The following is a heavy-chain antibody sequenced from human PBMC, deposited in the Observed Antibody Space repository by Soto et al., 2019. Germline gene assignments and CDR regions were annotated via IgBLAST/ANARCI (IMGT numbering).Heavy chain of an antibody. D-gene: IGHD6-6*01. CDR1: GFSFTVYY. Sequence: SVKVSCKASGFSFTVYYIHCLRQSPGQGLEGMGCINAHSGGTEYAQKFQGRVTLTRDTSIATAYLTLTSLTSDDTALYYCAKDLTRQLAYWLDPWGQGTQVTVS. J-gene: IGHJ5*02. CDR2: INAHSGGT. CDR3: AKDLTRQLAYWLDP. V-gene: IGHV1-2*02.